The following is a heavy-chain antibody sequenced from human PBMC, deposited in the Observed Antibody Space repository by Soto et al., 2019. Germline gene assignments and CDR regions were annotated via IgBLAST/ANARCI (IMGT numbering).Heavy chain of an antibody. V-gene: IGHV1-3*01. CDR1: GYTFTRYA. D-gene: IGHD3-9*01. CDR2: IVVGNGNT. Sequence: QVQLAQSGAEVKRPGASLRVSCKASGYTFTRYAIHWVRQAPGQRLEWLGYIVVGNGNTLYPPKFQDRVTITTDTSTSTAYMELGSLSSEDTAVYFCAREHLEEYFGLDVWGQGTTVAVSS. CDR3: AREHLEEYFGLDV. J-gene: IGHJ6*02.